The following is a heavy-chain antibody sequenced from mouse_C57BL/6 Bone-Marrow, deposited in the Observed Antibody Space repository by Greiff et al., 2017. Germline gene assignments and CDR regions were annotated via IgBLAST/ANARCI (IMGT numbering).Heavy chain of an antibody. CDR1: GFSLTSYG. CDR2: LWRGGST. D-gene: IGHD2-3*01. V-gene: IGHV2-5*01. J-gene: IGHJ4*01. CDR3: ASPDGYPYYAMDY. Sequence: VMLVESGPGLVQPSQSLSITCTVSGFSLTSYGVHWVRQSPGKGLEWLGVLWRGGSTDYNAAFMSRLSITKDNSKSQVFFKMNSLQADDTAIYYCASPDGYPYYAMDYWGQGTSVTVSS.